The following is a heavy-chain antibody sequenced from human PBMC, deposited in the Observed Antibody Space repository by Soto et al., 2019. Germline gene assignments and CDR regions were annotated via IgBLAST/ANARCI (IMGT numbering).Heavy chain of an antibody. CDR3: ARRYGPGFDY. D-gene: IGHD4-17*01. CDR1: GGSISTYY. J-gene: IGHJ4*02. V-gene: IGHV4-59*08. Sequence: QVQLQESGPGLVKPSETLSLTCTVSGGSISTYYWSWIRQPPGKGLEWIGYIYYSGSTNSNPSLKSRVTISVATSKNQFSLKLSSVTAADTAVYYCARRYGPGFDYWGQGTLVTVSS. CDR2: IYYSGST.